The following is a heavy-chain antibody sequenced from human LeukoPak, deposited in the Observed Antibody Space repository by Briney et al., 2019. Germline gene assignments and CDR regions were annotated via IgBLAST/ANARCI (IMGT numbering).Heavy chain of an antibody. CDR3: ARSPNYGSGRYYFDS. Sequence: GGSLRLSCAASGFTFSSYGMHWVRQAPGKGLEWVAIIWYDGSVKNYADSVKGRFTISRDNSKNTLYLQMNSLGAEDTAIYYCARSPNYGSGRYYFDSWGQGIPVTVSS. V-gene: IGHV3-33*08. CDR2: IWYDGSVK. CDR1: GFTFSSYG. J-gene: IGHJ4*02. D-gene: IGHD3-10*01.